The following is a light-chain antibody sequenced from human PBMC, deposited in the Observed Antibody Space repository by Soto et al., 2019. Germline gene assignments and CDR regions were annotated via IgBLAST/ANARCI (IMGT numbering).Light chain of an antibody. J-gene: IGKJ1*01. V-gene: IGKV1-5*01. CDR1: QSISSW. CDR2: DAS. CDR3: QKYNSYSRT. Sequence: DIQLNQSPSTLSASVGDRVTITCRASQSISSWLAWYQQQPGQAPKLLIYDASSLESGVPSRFSGSGSGTEFTLTISSLQPDDFATYYCQKYNSYSRTFGQGPKVEIK.